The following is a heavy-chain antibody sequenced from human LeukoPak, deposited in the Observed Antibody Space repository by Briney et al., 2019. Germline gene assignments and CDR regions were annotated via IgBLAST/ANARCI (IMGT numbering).Heavy chain of an antibody. Sequence: NPSETLSLTCAVYGGSFSGYYWSWIRQPPGKGLEWIGEINHSGSTNYNPSLKSRVTISVDTSKNQFSLKLSSVTAADTAVYYCARMFRYYYDSSGSIPLDYWGQGTLVTVSS. CDR2: INHSGST. CDR1: GGSFSGYY. CDR3: ARMFRYYYDSSGSIPLDY. J-gene: IGHJ4*02. V-gene: IGHV4-34*01. D-gene: IGHD3-22*01.